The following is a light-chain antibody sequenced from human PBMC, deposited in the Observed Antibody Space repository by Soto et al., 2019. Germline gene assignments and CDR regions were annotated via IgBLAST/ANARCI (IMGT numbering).Light chain of an antibody. Sequence: QPVLTQSPSASASLGASVKLTCTLSSGHSNYAIAWHQQQPEKGPRYLMNLNSDGSHSKGDGIPDRFSGSSSGAERYLTISSLQSEDEADYYCQTWGTDSVVFGGGTKLTVL. CDR3: QTWGTDSVV. CDR2: LNSDGSH. CDR1: SGHSNYA. V-gene: IGLV4-69*01. J-gene: IGLJ2*01.